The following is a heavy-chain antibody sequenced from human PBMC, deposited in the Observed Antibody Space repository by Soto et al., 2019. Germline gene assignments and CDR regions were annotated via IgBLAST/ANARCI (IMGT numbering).Heavy chain of an antibody. CDR2: IIPMFGTP. CDR3: ARGTRRDGCREYWYFDL. V-gene: IGHV1-69*01. CDR1: GGTFTYSA. D-gene: IGHD6-19*01. Sequence: QVQLVQSGAEVKNPGSSVKVACKASGGTFTYSAVSWVRQAPGQGLEWMGGIIPMFGTPNYAQKFKGRLTISADESTSTVYMELSSLRSEDAAVYYWARGTRRDGCREYWYFDLWGRGALVTVSS. J-gene: IGHJ2*01.